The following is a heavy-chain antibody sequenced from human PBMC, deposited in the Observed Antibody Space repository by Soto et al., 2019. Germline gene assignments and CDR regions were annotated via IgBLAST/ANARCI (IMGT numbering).Heavy chain of an antibody. CDR3: ARGGIYYYDSSAPAIDY. V-gene: IGHV4-30-2*01. Sequence: PSETLSLTCAVSGGSISSGGYSWSWIRQPPGKGLEWIGYIYHSVSTYYNPSLKSRVTISVDRSKNQFSLKLSSVTAADTAVYYCARGGIYYYDSSAPAIDYWGQGTLVTVSS. CDR2: IYHSVST. J-gene: IGHJ4*02. CDR1: GGSISSGGYS. D-gene: IGHD3-22*01.